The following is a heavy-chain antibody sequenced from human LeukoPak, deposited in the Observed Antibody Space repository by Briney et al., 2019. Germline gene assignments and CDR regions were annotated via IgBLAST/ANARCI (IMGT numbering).Heavy chain of an antibody. Sequence: ASVKVSCKAAGSTFTSYSISWVRQAPGQGLEWMGWISAYNGNTNYAQKLQDRVTMTTDTSTSTAYMELRSLRSDDTAVYYCARGKLLFPSRSDYWGQGTLVTVSS. CDR1: GSTFTSYS. CDR3: ARGKLLFPSRSDY. V-gene: IGHV1-18*01. CDR2: ISAYNGNT. D-gene: IGHD3-10*01. J-gene: IGHJ4*02.